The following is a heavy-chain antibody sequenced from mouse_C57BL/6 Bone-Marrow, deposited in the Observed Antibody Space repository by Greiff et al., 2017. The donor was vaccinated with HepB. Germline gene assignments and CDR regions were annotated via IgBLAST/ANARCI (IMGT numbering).Heavy chain of an antibody. Sequence: EVQLVESEGGLVQPGSSMKLSCTASGFTFSDYYMAWVRQVPEKGLEWVANINYDGSSTYYLDSLKSRFIISRDNAKNILYLQMSSLKSEDTATYYCARAYGSSPYWYFDVWGTGTTVTVSS. V-gene: IGHV5-16*01. D-gene: IGHD1-1*01. CDR2: INYDGSST. CDR1: GFTFSDYY. J-gene: IGHJ1*03. CDR3: ARAYGSSPYWYFDV.